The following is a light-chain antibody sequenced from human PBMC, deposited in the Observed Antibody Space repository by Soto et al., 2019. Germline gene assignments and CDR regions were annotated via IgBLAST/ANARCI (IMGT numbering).Light chain of an antibody. V-gene: IGKV3-11*01. CDR2: GAS. CDR3: QQRSNWTLV. CDR1: QSVSSN. J-gene: IGKJ5*01. Sequence: IVMTQYPATLSLSPGERATLSCRASQSVSSNLAWYQQKHGQAPSLLIYGASNRATGIPARFSGSVSGTDCTITISSLEKEDGAVYDCQQRSNWTLVFGQGTRLEIK.